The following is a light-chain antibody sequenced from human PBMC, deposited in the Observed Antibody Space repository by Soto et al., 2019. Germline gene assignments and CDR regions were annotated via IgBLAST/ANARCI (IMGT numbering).Light chain of an antibody. Sequence: QSVLTQPASVSGSPGQSITISCTGTSSDVGTYNSVSWYQQHPDKAPKLMIYEVSNRPSGISNRFSGSKSGNTASLTISGLQAEDEADYYCSSYTGSSTRYVFGTGTKVTVL. CDR3: SSYTGSSTRYV. J-gene: IGLJ1*01. CDR2: EVS. CDR1: SSDVGTYNS. V-gene: IGLV2-14*01.